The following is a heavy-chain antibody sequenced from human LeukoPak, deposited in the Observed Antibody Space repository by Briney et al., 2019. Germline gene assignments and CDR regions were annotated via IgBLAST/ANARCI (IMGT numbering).Heavy chain of an antibody. CDR1: GFTFSSYE. J-gene: IGHJ5*02. V-gene: IGHV3-48*03. D-gene: IGHD3-22*01. Sequence: GGSLRLSCAASGFTFSSYEMNWVRQAPGKGLEWVSYISSSGTIYYADSVKGRFTISRDNAKNSLYLQMNSLRAEDTAVYYCARDLGQYYDTSDNWFDPWGQGTLVTVSS. CDR3: ARDLGQYYDTSDNWFDP. CDR2: ISSSGTI.